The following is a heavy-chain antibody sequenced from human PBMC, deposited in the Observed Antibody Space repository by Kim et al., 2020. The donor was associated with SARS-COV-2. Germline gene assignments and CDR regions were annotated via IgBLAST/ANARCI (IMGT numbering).Heavy chain of an antibody. D-gene: IGHD3-10*01. Sequence: SETLSLTCTVSGGSISSGGYYWSWIRQHPGKGLEWIGYIYYSGSTYYNPSLKSRVTISVDTSKNQFSLKLSSVTAADTAVYYCARDADTMVRGVINPGGWFDPWGQGTLVTVSS. CDR1: GGSISSGGYY. V-gene: IGHV4-31*03. J-gene: IGHJ5*02. CDR2: IYYSGST. CDR3: ARDADTMVRGVINPGGWFDP.